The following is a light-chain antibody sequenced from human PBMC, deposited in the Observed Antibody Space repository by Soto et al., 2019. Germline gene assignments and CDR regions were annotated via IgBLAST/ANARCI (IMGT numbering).Light chain of an antibody. CDR3: ETWDSNARV. J-gene: IGLJ3*02. Sequence: QLVLTQSSSASASLGSSVKLTCTLSSGHSGYIIAWHQQQPGKAPRYLMKLEGSGSYNKGSGVPDRFSGSSSGADRYLTIADLQFEDEDDYYCETWDSNARVFAGGTKVTVL. CDR2: LEGSGSY. V-gene: IGLV4-60*02. CDR1: SGHSGYI.